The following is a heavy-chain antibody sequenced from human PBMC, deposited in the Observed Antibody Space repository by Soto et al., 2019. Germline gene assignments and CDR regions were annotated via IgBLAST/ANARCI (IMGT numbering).Heavy chain of an antibody. CDR1: GLTFSSYA. CDR3: ATGMIVVVIDFDY. D-gene: IGHD3-22*01. V-gene: IGHV3-23*01. CDR2: ISTSGGST. Sequence: GGSLRLSCAASGLTFSSYAMSWVRQAPGKGLEWVSGISTSGGSTYYADSVKGRFTISRDNSENTVYLQMNSLRAEDTAVYYCATGMIVVVIDFDYWGQGTLVTVSS. J-gene: IGHJ4*02.